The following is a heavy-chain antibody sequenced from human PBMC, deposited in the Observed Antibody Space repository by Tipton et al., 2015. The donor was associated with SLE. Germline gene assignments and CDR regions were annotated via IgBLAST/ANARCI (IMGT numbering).Heavy chain of an antibody. CDR2: VNYSEGT. Sequence: TLSLTCTVSGASIRYKYWSWIRQPPGKGLEWIGFVNYSEGTKLKSSLRSRVTISLDTSTDRFSLKVTSVTAADTAVYYCARGEYRYDTTGYHLLGHFDFWGQGTLVTVSS. D-gene: IGHD3-22*01. V-gene: IGHV4-59*07. CDR1: GASIRYKY. CDR3: ARGEYRYDTTGYHLLGHFDF. J-gene: IGHJ4*02.